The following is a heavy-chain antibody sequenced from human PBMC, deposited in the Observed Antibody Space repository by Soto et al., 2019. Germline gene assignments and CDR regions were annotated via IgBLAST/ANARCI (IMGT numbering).Heavy chain of an antibody. CDR1: GFTFSNYG. J-gene: IGHJ4*02. V-gene: IGHV3-30*18. Sequence: GGSLRLSLSASGFTFSNYGFHWVRQAPGKAPEWVAGLLAATNKDYYADSVKGRFTISRDNSKNIFYLQMNSLRDEDTAIYFCAKDDGQGYWGQGTLVTVS. CDR2: LLAATNKD. CDR3: AKDDGQGY.